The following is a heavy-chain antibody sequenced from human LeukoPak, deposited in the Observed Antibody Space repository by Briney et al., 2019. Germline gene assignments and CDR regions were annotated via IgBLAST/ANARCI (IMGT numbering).Heavy chain of an antibody. CDR3: ARVRPFEWLFLG. V-gene: IGHV1-8*01. J-gene: IGHJ4*02. CDR1: GYTFTSYD. CDR2: MNPNSGNT. D-gene: IGHD3-9*01. Sequence: ASVKVSCKASGYTFTSYDINWVRQATGQGLEWMGWMNPNSGNTGYAQKFQGRVTMTRNTSISTAYMELSSLRSEDTAVYYCARVRPFEWLFLGWGQGTLVTVSS.